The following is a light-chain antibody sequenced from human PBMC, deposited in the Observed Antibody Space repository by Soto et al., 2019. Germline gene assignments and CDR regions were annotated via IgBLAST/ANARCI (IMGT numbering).Light chain of an antibody. CDR2: DAS. Sequence: IRMTQSPSSLSASVGDSVTITCRASQGINNYLAWYQQKPGKAPKLLIYDASSLESGVPSRFSGSGSGTDFTLTISSLQPEDFATYYCQQFNNYITFGQGTRLEIK. V-gene: IGKV1D-13*01. J-gene: IGKJ5*01. CDR1: QGINNY. CDR3: QQFNNYIT.